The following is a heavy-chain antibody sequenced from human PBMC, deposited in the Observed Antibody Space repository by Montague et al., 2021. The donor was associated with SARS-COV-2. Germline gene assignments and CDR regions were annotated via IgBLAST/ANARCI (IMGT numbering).Heavy chain of an antibody. CDR3: ASPTYYYDSSGSDAFDI. CDR1: GASISSRSYY. CDR2: IYYSGST. V-gene: IGHV4-39*01. D-gene: IGHD3-22*01. J-gene: IGHJ3*02. Sequence: SETLSLTCTVSGASISSRSYYWGWIRQPPGKGLEWIGSIYYSGSTYYNPSLKGRVTISVDTSKNQFSLKLSSVTAADTAVYYCASPTYYYDSSGSDAFDIWGQGTMVTVSS.